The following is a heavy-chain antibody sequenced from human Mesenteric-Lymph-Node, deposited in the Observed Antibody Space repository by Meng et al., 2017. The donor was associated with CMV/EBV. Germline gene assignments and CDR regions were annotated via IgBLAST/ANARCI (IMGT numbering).Heavy chain of an antibody. CDR2: ITSSGSTT. V-gene: IGHV3-48*03. CDR1: GFTFSSYE. D-gene: IGHD2-2*01. Sequence: GESLKISCAASGFTFSSYEMNWVRQAPGKGLEWVSYITSSGSTTYYADSVKGRFTISRDNAKNSLYLQMNSLRAEDTALYYCAKDDGRYCSSTSCLFDYWGQGTLVTVSS. J-gene: IGHJ4*02. CDR3: AKDDGRYCSSTSCLFDY.